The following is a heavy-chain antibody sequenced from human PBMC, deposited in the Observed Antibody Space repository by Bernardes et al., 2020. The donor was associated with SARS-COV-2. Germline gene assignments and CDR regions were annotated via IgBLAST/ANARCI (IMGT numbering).Heavy chain of an antibody. CDR3: VRGGGPVMNAGHDY. CDR2: ICSNSLYI. V-gene: IGHV3-21*01. D-gene: IGHD2-2*01. CDR1: GFTLSSYG. Sequence: GGFLRRSRGASGFTLSSYGMNWVPPAPGEGPEWVSSICSNSLYIYYADSVKGRFTISRDNAKNTLYLQMNSVTVEDTAVYFCVRGGGPVMNAGHDYWGQGIQVTVSS. J-gene: IGHJ4*02.